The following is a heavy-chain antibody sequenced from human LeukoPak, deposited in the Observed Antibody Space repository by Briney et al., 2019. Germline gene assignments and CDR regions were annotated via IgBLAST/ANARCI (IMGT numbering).Heavy chain of an antibody. D-gene: IGHD4-11*01. J-gene: IGHJ6*03. Sequence: SETLSLTCTVSDDSITTYYWTWIRQPPGKGLEWIGYVDHTGSAKFNPSLNGRVSISRDTSNNFFSLRLRSVIAADTAVYFCARGRVSSSTWYSTYYYFFYMDFWGKGTTVTVSS. CDR3: ARGRVSSSTWYSTYYYFFYMDF. CDR1: DDSITTYY. CDR2: VDHTGSA. V-gene: IGHV4-59*01.